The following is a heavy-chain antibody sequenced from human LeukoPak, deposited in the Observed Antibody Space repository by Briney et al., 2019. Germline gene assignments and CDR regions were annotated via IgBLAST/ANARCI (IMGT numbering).Heavy chain of an antibody. V-gene: IGHV2-70*04. CDR3: ARIPQAADAFDI. J-gene: IGHJ3*02. CDR2: IDWDDDK. CDR1: GFSLSTSGMR. Sequence: SGPTLVNPTQTLTLTCTFSGFSLSTSGMRVSWIRQPPGKALEWLARIDWDDDKFYSTSLKTRLTISKDTSKNQVVLTMTNVDPVDTATYYCARIPQAADAFDIWGQGTMVTVSS.